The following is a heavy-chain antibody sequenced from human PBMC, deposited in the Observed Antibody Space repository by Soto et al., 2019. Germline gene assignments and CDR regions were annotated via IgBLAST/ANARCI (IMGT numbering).Heavy chain of an antibody. CDR3: ARHGGGYYTSHWFDP. CDR2: IYPGDSDT. V-gene: IGHV5-51*01. J-gene: IGHJ5*02. CDR1: GYSFTNYW. Sequence: GESLKISCKGSGYSFTNYWIGWVRQMPGKGLEWMGIIYPGDSDTRYSPSFQGQFTISADESIDTAYLQWSSLKASDTAMYYCARHGGGYYTSHWFDPWGQGTLVTVSS. D-gene: IGHD3-3*01.